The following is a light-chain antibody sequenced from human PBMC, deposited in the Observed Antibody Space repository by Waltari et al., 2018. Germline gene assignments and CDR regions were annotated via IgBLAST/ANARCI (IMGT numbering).Light chain of an antibody. CDR2: DTR. V-gene: IGLV7-46*01. Sequence: QAVVTQEPSLTVSPGGTVTLTCGSSTGFVTSVRYPYWFQQKPGQAPKTLIYDTRNKHAWTPARFSGSLVRGKAALTLSGAQPEDEADYYCLLSYSGGRRVCGGGTKLTVL. CDR3: LLSYSGGRRV. CDR1: TGFVTSVRY. J-gene: IGLJ3*02.